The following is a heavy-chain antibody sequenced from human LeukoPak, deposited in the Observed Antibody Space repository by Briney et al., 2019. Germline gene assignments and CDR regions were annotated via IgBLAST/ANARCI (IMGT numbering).Heavy chain of an antibody. CDR1: GVSISSGGYS. V-gene: IGHV4-30-2*01. CDR2: IYHSGST. D-gene: IGHD6-25*01. Sequence: SETLSLTCAVSGVSISSGGYSWSWIRQPPGKGLEWIGYIYHSGSTYYNPSLKSRVTISVDRSKNQFSLKLSSVTAADTAVYYCARERKSGYFDLWGRGTLVTVSS. J-gene: IGHJ2*01. CDR3: ARERKSGYFDL.